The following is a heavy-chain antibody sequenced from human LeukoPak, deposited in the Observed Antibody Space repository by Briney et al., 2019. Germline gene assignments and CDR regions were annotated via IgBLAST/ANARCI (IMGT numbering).Heavy chain of an antibody. J-gene: IGHJ4*02. Sequence: PGGSLRLSCAASGFTFSSYAMHWVRQAPGKGLEWVAVISYDGSNKYYADSVKGRFTISRDNSKNTPYLQMNSLRAEDTAVYYCARDRPDGYYFDYWGQGTLVTVSS. CDR2: ISYDGSNK. CDR3: ARDRPDGYYFDY. V-gene: IGHV3-30-3*01. D-gene: IGHD4-17*01. CDR1: GFTFSSYA.